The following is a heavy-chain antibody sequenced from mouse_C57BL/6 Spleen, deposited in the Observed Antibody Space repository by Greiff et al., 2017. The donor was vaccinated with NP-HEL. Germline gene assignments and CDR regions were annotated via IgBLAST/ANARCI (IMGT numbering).Heavy chain of an antibody. Sequence: QVQLQQPGAELVKPGASVKLSCKASGYTFTSYWMHWVKQRPGQGLEWIGMIHPNSGSTNYNEKFKSKATLTVDKSSSTPYMQLSSLTSEDSAVYYCATLGDYDDFDYWGQGTTLTVSS. CDR2: IHPNSGST. D-gene: IGHD2-4*01. V-gene: IGHV1-64*01. J-gene: IGHJ2*01. CDR1: GYTFTSYW. CDR3: ATLGDYDDFDY.